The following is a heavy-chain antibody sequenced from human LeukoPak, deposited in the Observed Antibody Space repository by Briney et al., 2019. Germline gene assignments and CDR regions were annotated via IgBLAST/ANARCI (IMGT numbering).Heavy chain of an antibody. CDR2: IIPIFGTA. CDR3: ARARLERGSFDY. J-gene: IGHJ4*02. Sequence: ASVKVSCKASGGTFSSYAISWVRQAPGQGLEWMGGIIPIFGTANYAQKFQGRVTMTRDMSTSTVYMELSSLRSEDTAVYYCARARLERGSFDYWGQGTLVTVSS. D-gene: IGHD1-26*01. V-gene: IGHV1-69*05. CDR1: GGTFSSYA.